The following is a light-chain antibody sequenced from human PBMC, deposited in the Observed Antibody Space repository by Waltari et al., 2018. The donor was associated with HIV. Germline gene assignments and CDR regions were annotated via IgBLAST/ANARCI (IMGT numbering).Light chain of an antibody. CDR1: QSISSW. J-gene: IGKJ2*01. CDR2: KAS. Sequence: IQMTQSPSTLSPSVGDRVTITCRASQSISSWLAWYQQKPGKAPKLLIYKASSLESGVPSRFSGSGSGTEFTLTISSLQPDDFATYYCQQYNSYSYTFGQGTKLEIK. CDR3: QQYNSYSYT. V-gene: IGKV1-5*03.